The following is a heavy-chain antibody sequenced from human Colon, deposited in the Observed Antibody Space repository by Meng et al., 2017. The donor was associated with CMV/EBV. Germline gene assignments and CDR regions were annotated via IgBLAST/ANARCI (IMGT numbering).Heavy chain of an antibody. CDR1: GFTVSSNY. J-gene: IGHJ6*02. CDR3: ARALLWGCGGDCYEDYYGMDV. CDR2: ISYDGSNK. Sequence: GESLKISCAASGFTVSSNYMTWVRQAPGKGLEWVAVISYDGSNKYYADSVKGRFTISRDNSKNTLYLQMNSLRAEDTAVYYCARALLWGCGGDCYEDYYGMDVWGQGTTVTVSS. D-gene: IGHD2-21*01. V-gene: IGHV3-30-3*01.